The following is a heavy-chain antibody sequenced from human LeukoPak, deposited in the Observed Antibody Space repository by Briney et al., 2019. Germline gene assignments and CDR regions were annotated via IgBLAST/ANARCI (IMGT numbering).Heavy chain of an antibody. Sequence: SETLSLTCAVYGGSFSGYYWSWIRQPPGKGLEWIGEINHSGSTNYNPSLKSRVTISVDTSKNQFSLKLSSVTAADTAVYYCARAQGLDYFDYWGQGTLVTVSS. CDR2: INHSGST. J-gene: IGHJ4*02. CDR1: GGSFSGYY. V-gene: IGHV4-34*01. CDR3: ARAQGLDYFDY.